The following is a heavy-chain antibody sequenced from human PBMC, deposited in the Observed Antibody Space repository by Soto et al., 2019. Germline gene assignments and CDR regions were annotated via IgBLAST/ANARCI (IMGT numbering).Heavy chain of an antibody. J-gene: IGHJ4*02. CDR2: FSAYNGNT. CDR3: AREPNDFDY. CDR1: GYTFTSYG. D-gene: IGHD7-27*01. Sequence: QVQRVQSGAEVKKPGASGNVSGKASGYTFTSYGISWARQAPGQGLEWMGWFSAYNGNTKYAQKLQGRVTMTTDTSTSTAYMELRSLRSDDTAVYYCAREPNDFDYWGQGTLVTVSS. V-gene: IGHV1-18*01.